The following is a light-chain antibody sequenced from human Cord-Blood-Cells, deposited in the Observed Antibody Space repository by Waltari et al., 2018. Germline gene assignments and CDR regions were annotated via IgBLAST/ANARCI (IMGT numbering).Light chain of an antibody. CDR2: GAS. Sequence: EIVLTQSPATLSVSSGDRATLSCRASPSVSSNLAWYQQKPGQAPRRHIYGASTRATGIPARFSGSGSGTEFTLTISSLQSEDFAVYYCQQYNNWPRTFGQGTKVEIK. CDR3: QQYNNWPRT. V-gene: IGKV3-15*01. J-gene: IGKJ1*01. CDR1: PSVSSN.